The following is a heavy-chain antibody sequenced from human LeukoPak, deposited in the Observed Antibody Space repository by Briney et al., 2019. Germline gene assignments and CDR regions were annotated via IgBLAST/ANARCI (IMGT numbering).Heavy chain of an antibody. CDR3: ARVPHFGDYGWFDP. D-gene: IGHD4-17*01. CDR2: IYYSGST. J-gene: IGHJ5*02. V-gene: IGHV4-59*01. CDR1: GGSISSYY. Sequence: SETLSLTCTVSGGSISSYYWSWIRQPPGKGLEWIGYIYYSGSTNYNPSPKSRVTISIDTSKNQFSLKLSSVTAADTAVYYCARVPHFGDYGWFDPWGQGTLVTVSS.